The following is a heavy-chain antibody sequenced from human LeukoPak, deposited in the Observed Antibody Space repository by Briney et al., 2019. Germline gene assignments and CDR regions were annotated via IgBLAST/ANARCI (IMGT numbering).Heavy chain of an antibody. CDR3: GRGAGGSSCSH. Sequence: NTSETLSLTCAVYGGSFSGYYWSWIRQPPGKGLEWIGEINHSGSTNYNPSLKSRVTISVDTSKNQFSLKLSSVTAADTAVYYCGRGAGGSSCSHWGQGTLVTVSS. CDR1: GGSFSGYY. CDR2: INHSGST. D-gene: IGHD6-13*01. J-gene: IGHJ4*02. V-gene: IGHV4-34*01.